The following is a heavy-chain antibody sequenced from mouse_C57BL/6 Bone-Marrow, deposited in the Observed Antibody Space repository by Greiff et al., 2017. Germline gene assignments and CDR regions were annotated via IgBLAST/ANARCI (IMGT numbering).Heavy chain of an antibody. Sequence: QVQLQQPGAELVKPGASVKLSCKASGYTFTSYWMHWVKQRPGQGLEWIGMIHPNSGSTNYNEKFKSKATLTVDKSSSTAYMQLSSLTSEDSAVYYCAMDYYGSSSAWFAYWGQGTLVTVSA. CDR2: IHPNSGST. CDR1: GYTFTSYW. D-gene: IGHD1-1*01. CDR3: AMDYYGSSSAWFAY. J-gene: IGHJ3*01. V-gene: IGHV1-64*01.